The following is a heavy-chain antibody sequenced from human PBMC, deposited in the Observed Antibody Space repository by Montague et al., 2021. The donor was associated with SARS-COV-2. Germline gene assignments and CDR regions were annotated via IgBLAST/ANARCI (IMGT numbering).Heavy chain of an antibody. J-gene: IGHJ3*02. Sequence: QSGAEAKKPGESLRISCKGSGYSFSTYWIGWVRQMPGKGLEWMGIIYPGDSDTRYSPSFQGQVTISADKSITTAYLQCSSLKASDTAMYYCVRLRGQYLRYQASEIWGQGTTVTVSS. CDR2: IYPGDSDT. CDR1: GYSFSTYW. CDR3: VRLRGQYLRYQASEI. D-gene: IGHD2-2*01. V-gene: IGHV5-51*01.